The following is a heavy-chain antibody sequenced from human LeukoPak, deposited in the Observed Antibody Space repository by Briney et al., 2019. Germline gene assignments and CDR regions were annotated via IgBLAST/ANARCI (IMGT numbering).Heavy chain of an antibody. CDR1: GGTFNNYA. CDR2: IIPIFGTA. D-gene: IGHD2-2*01. CDR3: ASLGQHCSSTSCYDGKRFDP. J-gene: IGHJ5*02. Sequence: SVKVSCKASGGTFNNYAISWVRQAPGQGREWMGRIIPIFGTANYAQKFQGRVTITADKSTGTAYMELSSLRSEDTAVYYCASLGQHCSSTSCYDGKRFDPWGQGTLVTVSS. V-gene: IGHV1-69*06.